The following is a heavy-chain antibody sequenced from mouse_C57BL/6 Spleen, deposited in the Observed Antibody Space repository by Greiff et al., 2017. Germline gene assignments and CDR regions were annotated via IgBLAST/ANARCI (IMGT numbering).Heavy chain of an antibody. CDR2: INYDGSST. D-gene: IGHD1-1*01. J-gene: IGHJ1*03. V-gene: IGHV5-16*01. Sequence: EVMLVESEGGLVQPGSSMKLSCTASGFTFSDYYMAWVRQVPEKGLEWVANINYDGSSTYYLASLKSRFIISRDNAKNILYLQMSSLKSEDTATYYCARDRSYEGYFDVWGTGTTVTVSS. CDR1: GFTFSDYY. CDR3: ARDRSYEGYFDV.